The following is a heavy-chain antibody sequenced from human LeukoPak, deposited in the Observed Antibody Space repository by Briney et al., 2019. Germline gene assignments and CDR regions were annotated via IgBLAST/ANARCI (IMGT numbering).Heavy chain of an antibody. J-gene: IGHJ4*02. D-gene: IGHD6-19*01. V-gene: IGHV4-4*02. CDR1: GGSISSSNW. Sequence: SETLSLTCAVSGGSISSSNWWSWVRRPPGKGLEWIGEIYHSGSTNYNPSLKSRVTISVDKSKNQFSLKLSSVTAADTAVYYCARLPQEAVAGHDYWGQGTLVTVSS. CDR2: IYHSGST. CDR3: ARLPQEAVAGHDY.